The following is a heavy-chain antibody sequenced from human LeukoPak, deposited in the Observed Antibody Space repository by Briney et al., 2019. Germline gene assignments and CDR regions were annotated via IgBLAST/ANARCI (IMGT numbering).Heavy chain of an antibody. V-gene: IGHV1-18*01. CDR2: ISAYNGNT. D-gene: IGHD2-2*02. CDR3: ARDIARQYCSSTSCYSSWFDP. J-gene: IGHJ5*02. Sequence: SVKVSCKASGYTFTSYGIGWVRQAPGQGPEWMGWISAYNGNTNYAQKLQGRVTMTTDTSTSTAYMELRSLRSDDTAVYYCARDIARQYCSSTSCYSSWFDPWGQGTLVTVSS. CDR1: GYTFTSYG.